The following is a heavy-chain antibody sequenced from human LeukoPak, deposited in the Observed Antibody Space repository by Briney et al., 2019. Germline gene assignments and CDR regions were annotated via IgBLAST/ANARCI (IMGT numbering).Heavy chain of an antibody. CDR2: ISSSSSYI. J-gene: IGHJ6*02. Sequence: GGSLRLSCAASGFTFSSYSMNWVRQAPGKGLEWVSSISSSSSYIYYADSVKGRFTISRDNSKNTLYLQMNSLRAEDTAVYYCARDPRYYDFWSGYYTAGMDVWGQGTTVTVSS. CDR3: ARDPRYYDFWSGYYTAGMDV. V-gene: IGHV3-21*04. CDR1: GFTFSSYS. D-gene: IGHD3-3*01.